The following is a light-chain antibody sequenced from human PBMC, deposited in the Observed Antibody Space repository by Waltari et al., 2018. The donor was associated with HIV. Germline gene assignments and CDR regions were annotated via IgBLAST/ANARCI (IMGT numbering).Light chain of an antibody. CDR2: DVS. CDR3: SSYTSSSTL. J-gene: IGLJ2*01. V-gene: IGLV2-14*03. CDR1: SSDVGGYNY. Sequence: QSALTQPASVSGSPGQSITISCTGTSSDVGGYNYVSWYQQHPGKAPKLMIYDVSNRPSGVSKRFSGSKSGNTASLTISGLQAEDEADYYCSSYTSSSTLFGGGTKLTVL.